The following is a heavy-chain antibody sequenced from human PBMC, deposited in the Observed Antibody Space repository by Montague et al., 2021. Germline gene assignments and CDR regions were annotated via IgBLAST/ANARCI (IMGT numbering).Heavy chain of an antibody. CDR1: GASISDYY. CDR2: IYYSRRT. Sequence: SXTLSLTCSVSGASISDYYWSWIRQPPGKGLEWIGYIYYSRRTNYNPSLKSRVTISVDTSKNQFSLKLSSVTAADTAFYYCAVTNSYYYYGMDVWGQGTTVTVSS. D-gene: IGHD1-7*01. V-gene: IGHV4-59*01. J-gene: IGHJ6*02. CDR3: AVTNSYYYYGMDV.